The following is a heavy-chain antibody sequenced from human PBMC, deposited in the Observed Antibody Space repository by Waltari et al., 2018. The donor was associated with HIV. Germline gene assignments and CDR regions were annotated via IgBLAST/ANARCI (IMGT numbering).Heavy chain of an antibody. CDR3: ARMDYGAGTPPLDIYVMDV. J-gene: IGHJ6*02. D-gene: IGHD3-10*01. Sequence: QVQLQESGPGLVKPLETLSLTCTVSGTSLGSGSYYWSWIRQSPGKKLAWLGWIYSTENTNHNPSLESRLTLSVDTSKNQFSLRLNSVTAADTAVYYCARMDYGAGTPPLDIYVMDVWGQGTTVTVSS. CDR2: IYSTENT. V-gene: IGHV4-61*01. CDR1: GTSLGSGSYY.